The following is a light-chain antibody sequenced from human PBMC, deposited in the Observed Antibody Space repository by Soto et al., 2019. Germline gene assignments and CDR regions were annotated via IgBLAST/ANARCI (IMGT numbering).Light chain of an antibody. V-gene: IGLV2-8*01. CDR3: ISYAGSNNVV. CDR2: EVS. Sequence: QSALTQPPSASGSPGQSVTISCTGTSSDVGGYNYVSWYQQHPGKAPKLMIYEVSKRPSGVPDRFSGSKSGNTASLTVCGLQAEDEADCYCISYAGSNNVVFGGGTKVTVL. J-gene: IGLJ3*02. CDR1: SSDVGGYNY.